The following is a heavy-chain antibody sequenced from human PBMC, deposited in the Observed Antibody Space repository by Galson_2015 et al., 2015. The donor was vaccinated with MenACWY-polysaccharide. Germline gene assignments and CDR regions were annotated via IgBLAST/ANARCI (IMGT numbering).Heavy chain of an antibody. CDR2: LNVGNGIA. CDR3: AQLGTSGTKLFDN. V-gene: IGHV1-3*01. CDR1: GYIFTRYT. Sequence: SVKVSCKASGYIFTRYTIHWMRQAPGQSLEWMGWLNVGNGIAKYLQKFEGRVTITRDTSASTAYMELSGLRSEDTAVYYCAQLGTSGTKLFDNWGQGTLVTVSS. J-gene: IGHJ4*02. D-gene: IGHD1/OR15-1a*01.